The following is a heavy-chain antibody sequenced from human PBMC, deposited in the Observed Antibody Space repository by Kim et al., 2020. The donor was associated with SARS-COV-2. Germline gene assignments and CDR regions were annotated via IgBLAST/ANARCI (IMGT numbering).Heavy chain of an antibody. J-gene: IGHJ4*02. CDR2: ISSSNFYT. Sequence: GGSLRLSCVASGFTFTDYYMNWIRQAPGKGLEWVSYISSSNFYTNYADSVKGRFTISRDNAKNSLYLQMNSLRVEDTAVYYCARSPVRSYCSGDSCDSGSDYWRQGTLVTVSS. CDR3: ARSPVRSYCSGDSCDSGSDY. D-gene: IGHD2-15*01. V-gene: IGHV3-11*03. CDR1: GFTFTDYY.